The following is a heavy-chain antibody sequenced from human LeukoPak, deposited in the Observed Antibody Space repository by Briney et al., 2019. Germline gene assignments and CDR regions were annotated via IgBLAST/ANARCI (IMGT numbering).Heavy chain of an antibody. Sequence: ASVKVSFKASGYTFTSYGISWVRQAPGQGLEWMGWINPNSGGTNYAQKFQGRVTMTRDTSISTAYMELSRLRSDDTAVYYCAREGDYYDSSRGMDVWGQGTTVTVSS. CDR2: INPNSGGT. D-gene: IGHD3-22*01. CDR1: GYTFTSYG. V-gene: IGHV1-2*02. J-gene: IGHJ6*02. CDR3: AREGDYYDSSRGMDV.